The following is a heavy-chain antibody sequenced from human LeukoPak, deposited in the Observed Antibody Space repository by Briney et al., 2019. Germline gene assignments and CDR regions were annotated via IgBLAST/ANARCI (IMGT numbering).Heavy chain of an antibody. J-gene: IGHJ4*02. CDR1: EFTFSGYA. CDR2: ISGSGSTT. CDR3: AKGGKWDVTPFDY. V-gene: IGHV3-23*01. D-gene: IGHD1-26*01. Sequence: GGSLRLSCAASEFTFSGYAMSWVRQAPGKGLEWVSTISGSGSTTWYADSVKGRFTISRDNSKNTLYLQVNSLRAEDTAVYYCAKGGKWDVTPFDYWGQGTLVTVSS.